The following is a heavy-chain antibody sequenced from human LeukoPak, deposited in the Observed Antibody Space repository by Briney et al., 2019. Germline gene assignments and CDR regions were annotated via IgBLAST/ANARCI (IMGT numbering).Heavy chain of an antibody. Sequence: ASVKVSCKASGYSFSGHYMDWVRQAPGQGLEWMGWINPNSGDTNYAQKFQGRVTMTRDTYISTAYMELSSLTSDDTAVYYCARGGTLAGHWYFDLWGRGTQVAVSS. D-gene: IGHD6-19*01. CDR1: GYSFSGHY. CDR2: INPNSGDT. J-gene: IGHJ2*01. V-gene: IGHV1-2*02. CDR3: ARGGTLAGHWYFDL.